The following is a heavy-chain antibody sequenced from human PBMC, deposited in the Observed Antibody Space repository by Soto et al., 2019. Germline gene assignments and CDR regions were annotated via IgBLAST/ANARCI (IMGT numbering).Heavy chain of an antibody. V-gene: IGHV4-4*02. CDR2: THTCGRT. D-gene: IGHD5-18*01. CDR1: GGSMSSSNW. Sequence: QVQLKESGPGLVKPSGTLSLTCTVSGGSMSSSNWWNWDRQPPVEGLEWIGETHTCGRTNYNPSLKIRANISVDKSKNYFALKLSPVTAADTAVYYCARSAATVLDYWGQGTLVTVSS. J-gene: IGHJ4*02. CDR3: ARSAATVLDY.